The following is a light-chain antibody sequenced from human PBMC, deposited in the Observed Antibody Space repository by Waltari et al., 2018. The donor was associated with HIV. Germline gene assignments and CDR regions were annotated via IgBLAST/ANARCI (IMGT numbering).Light chain of an antibody. CDR1: NSNIGRYA. Sequence: QSVLTQPPSASGAPGQRVSISCSGGNSNIGRYAVSWYQQLPGTAPKLLIYSNTQRHSGVPDRFSGSKSGTSASLAIGGLQSEDEADYYCAAWDDSLSGSVVFGGGTKLTVL. CDR3: AAWDDSLSGSVV. CDR2: SNT. J-gene: IGLJ2*01. V-gene: IGLV1-44*01.